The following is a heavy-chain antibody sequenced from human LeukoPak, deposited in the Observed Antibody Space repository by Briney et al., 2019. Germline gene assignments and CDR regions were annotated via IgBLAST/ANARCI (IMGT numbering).Heavy chain of an antibody. Sequence: GGSLRLSCAASGFTFSSYAMHWVRQAPGKGLEWVAVISYDGSNKYYADSVKGRFTISRDNSKNTLYLQMNSLRAEDTAVYYCARDRAAAVREAFDIWGQGTMVTVSS. CDR3: ARDRAAAVREAFDI. V-gene: IGHV3-30-3*01. J-gene: IGHJ3*02. D-gene: IGHD6-13*01. CDR1: GFTFSSYA. CDR2: ISYDGSNK.